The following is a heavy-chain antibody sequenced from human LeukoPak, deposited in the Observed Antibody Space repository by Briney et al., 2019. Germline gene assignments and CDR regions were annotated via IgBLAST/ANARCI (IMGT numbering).Heavy chain of an antibody. CDR3: ARRGGRDGYNLNWFDP. CDR1: GGSISTYY. J-gene: IGHJ5*02. D-gene: IGHD5-24*01. V-gene: IGHV4-59*01. CDR2: IYYNGDT. Sequence: PSETLSLTCTVSGGSISTYYWSWIRQPPGKGLEWIGYIYYNGDTNYNPSLKSRVTISVDTSKKQFSLKLRTVTAADTAVYYCARRGGRDGYNLNWFDPWGRGTLVTVSS.